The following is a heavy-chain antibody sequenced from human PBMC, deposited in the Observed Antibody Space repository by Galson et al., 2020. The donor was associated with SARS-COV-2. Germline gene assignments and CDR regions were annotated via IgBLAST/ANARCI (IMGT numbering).Heavy chain of an antibody. CDR3: SREENVFLVVTTTGMCCFDY. CDR2: INSSGST. V-gene: IGHV4-34*01. J-gene: IGHJ4*02. Sequence: SETLSLTCAVYGGSFSGYYWSWIRQPPGKGLEWIGDINSSGSTNYNPSLKSRVTISVDTSKNHSTLKLSSVTAADTAVYYWSREENVFLVVTTTGMCCFDYWGQGTLATVSS. CDR1: GGSFSGYY. D-gene: IGHD2-21*02.